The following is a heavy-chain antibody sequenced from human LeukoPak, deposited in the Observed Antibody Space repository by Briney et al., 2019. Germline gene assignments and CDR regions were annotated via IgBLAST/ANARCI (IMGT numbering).Heavy chain of an antibody. Sequence: SVKVSCKASGGTFSSYAISWVRQAPGQGLEWMGGIIPIFGTANYAQKFQGRVTITADESTSTAYMELSSLRSEDTAVYYCARAQYQLLRRDAFDIWGQGTMVTVSS. J-gene: IGHJ3*02. CDR1: GGTFSSYA. V-gene: IGHV1-69*13. CDR2: IIPIFGTA. CDR3: ARAQYQLLRRDAFDI. D-gene: IGHD2-2*01.